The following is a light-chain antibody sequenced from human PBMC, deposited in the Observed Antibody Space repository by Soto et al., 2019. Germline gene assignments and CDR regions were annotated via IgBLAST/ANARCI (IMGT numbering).Light chain of an antibody. CDR2: DVR. J-gene: IGLJ1*01. Sequence: QSALTQPRSVSGSPGQSVTISCRGTSSDVGAYNYVSWYQQFPGKAPRLMIYDVRKRPSGVPDRFSGSKSGDTASLIISGLQTEDEADYYCCSYAGSYTYVFGTGTKLTVL. CDR1: SSDVGAYNY. V-gene: IGLV2-11*01. CDR3: CSYAGSYTYV.